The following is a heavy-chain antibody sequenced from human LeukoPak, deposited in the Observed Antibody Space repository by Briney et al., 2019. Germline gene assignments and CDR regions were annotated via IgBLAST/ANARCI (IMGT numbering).Heavy chain of an antibody. J-gene: IGHJ4*02. V-gene: IGHV4-59*01. CDR1: GGSISGYY. Sequence: SETLSLTCTVSGGSISGYYWSWIRQPPGKGPEWIGHIYYSGGTNYIPSLESRVTMSVDTSKNQFSLKLSSVTAADTAVYYCARYSHRTAVVTPDFDYWGQGALVTVSS. CDR2: IYYSGGT. D-gene: IGHD4-23*01. CDR3: ARYSHRTAVVTPDFDY.